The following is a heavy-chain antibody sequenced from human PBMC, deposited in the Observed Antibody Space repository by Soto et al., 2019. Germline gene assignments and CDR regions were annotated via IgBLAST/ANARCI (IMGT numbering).Heavy chain of an antibody. CDR1: GGSISGYY. V-gene: IGHV4-59*08. CDR3: ARRGDWGSDEFDF. CDR2: IYYTGST. D-gene: IGHD7-27*01. Sequence: QVQLQESGPGLVKPSETLSLTCAVSGGSISGYYWTWIRQPPGKGLEWIGYIYYTGSTSYSPSLKSRVTMSVDTSKNQFSLNLISVTAADTAVYYCARRGDWGSDEFDFWGQGTLVTVSS. J-gene: IGHJ4*02.